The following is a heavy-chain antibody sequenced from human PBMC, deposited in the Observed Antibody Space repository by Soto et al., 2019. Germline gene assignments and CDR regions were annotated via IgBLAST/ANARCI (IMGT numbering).Heavy chain of an antibody. CDR2: VNAGNGNT. CDR1: GYTFTGYA. Sequence: SSVKVSCKASGYTFTGYAMHWVRQAPGQRLEWMGWVNAGNGNTKYSQKFQGRVTMTTDTSTSTAYMELRSLRSDDTAVYYCARGPNPYYFDYWGQGTLVTVSS. D-gene: IGHD2-8*01. CDR3: ARGPNPYYFDY. V-gene: IGHV1-3*01. J-gene: IGHJ4*02.